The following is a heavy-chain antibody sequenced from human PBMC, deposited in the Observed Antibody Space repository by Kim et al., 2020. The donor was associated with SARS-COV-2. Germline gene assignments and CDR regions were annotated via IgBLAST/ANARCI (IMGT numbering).Heavy chain of an antibody. CDR2: IYYSGST. CDR3: ARGLYGGGWFDP. Sequence: SETLSLTCTVSGGSISSYYWSWIRQPPGKGLEWIGYIYYSGSTNYNPSLKSRVTISVDTSKNQFSLKLSSVTAADTAVYYCARGLYGGGWFDPWGQGTLVTVSS. D-gene: IGHD3-3*01. CDR1: GGSISSYY. J-gene: IGHJ5*02. V-gene: IGHV4-59*13.